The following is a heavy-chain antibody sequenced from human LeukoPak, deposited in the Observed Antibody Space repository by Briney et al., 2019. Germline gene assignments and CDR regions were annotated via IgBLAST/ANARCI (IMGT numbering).Heavy chain of an antibody. CDR2: MCGSAGCT. J-gene: IGHJ5*02. CDR3: ARDRPNYHESNGHYYERDGDH. D-gene: IGHD3-22*01. Sequence: PGGSLRLSCAASGFTFNIYAMSWVRLAPGKGLQWVASMCGSAGCTFYTDSVKGRFTISRDNSNNKLYLEMNSLRAEDTAIYYCARDRPNYHESNGHYYERDGDHWGQGTLVTVSS. CDR1: GFTFNIYA. V-gene: IGHV3-23*01.